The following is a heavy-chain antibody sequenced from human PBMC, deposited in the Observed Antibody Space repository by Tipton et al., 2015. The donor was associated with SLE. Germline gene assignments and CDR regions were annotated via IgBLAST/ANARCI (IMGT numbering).Heavy chain of an antibody. CDR3: ARRGGWWYFDL. J-gene: IGHJ2*01. Sequence: TLSLTCSVSGGSVKNVRYYWGWIRQPPGKGLEWIGTGHYSGSTYIHSSLKKRITISVDTSKNQLSQKLSFMTAAHTAVYYCARRGGWWYFDLWGRCTLVTVSS. CDR2: GHYSGST. D-gene: IGHD3-10*01. CDR1: GGSVKNVRYY. V-gene: IGHV4-39*07.